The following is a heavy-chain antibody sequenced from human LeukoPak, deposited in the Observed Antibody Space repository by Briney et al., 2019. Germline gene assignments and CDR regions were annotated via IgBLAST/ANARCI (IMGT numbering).Heavy chain of an antibody. CDR2: IYHSGST. D-gene: IGHD6-13*01. CDR1: GYSISSGYY. J-gene: IGHJ5*02. CDR3: AGCSSSWSTSWFDP. Sequence: PSETLSLTCTVSGYSISSGYYWGWIRQPPGKGLEWIGSIYHSGSTYYNPSLKSRVTISVDTSKNQFSLKLSSVTAADTAVYYCAGCSSSWSTSWFDPWGRGTLVTVSS. V-gene: IGHV4-38-2*02.